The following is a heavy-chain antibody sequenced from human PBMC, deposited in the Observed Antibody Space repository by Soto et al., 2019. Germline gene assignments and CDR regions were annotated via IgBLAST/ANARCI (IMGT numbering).Heavy chain of an antibody. Sequence: ASVKVSCKASGGTFSSYAISWVRQAPGQGLEWMGGIIPIFGTANYAQKFQGRVTITADESTSTAYMELSSLRSEDTAVYYCARDSCGGSCYDYYYGMDVWGQGTTVTVSS. CDR1: GGTFSSYA. CDR3: ARDSCGGSCYDYYYGMDV. V-gene: IGHV1-69*13. D-gene: IGHD2-15*01. CDR2: IIPIFGTA. J-gene: IGHJ6*02.